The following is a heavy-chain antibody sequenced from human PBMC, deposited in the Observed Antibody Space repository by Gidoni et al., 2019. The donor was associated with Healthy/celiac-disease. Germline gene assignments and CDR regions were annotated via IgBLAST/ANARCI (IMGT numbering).Heavy chain of an antibody. D-gene: IGHD1-26*01. V-gene: IGHV3-9*01. Sequence: DVQLVESGGGLVQPGRSLRLSFAASGFTFEDYAMHWVRQAPGKGLEWVSGNSWNSGSIGYADAVKGRFTISRDNAKNSLYLQMNSLRAEDTALYYFAKDIGWELHVDAFDIWGQGTMVTVSS. CDR2: NSWNSGSI. J-gene: IGHJ3*02. CDR3: AKDIGWELHVDAFDI. CDR1: GFTFEDYA.